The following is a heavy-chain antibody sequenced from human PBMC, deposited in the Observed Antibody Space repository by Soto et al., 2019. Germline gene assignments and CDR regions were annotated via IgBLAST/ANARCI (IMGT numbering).Heavy chain of an antibody. V-gene: IGHV2-26*01. CDR2: IFSDNER. Sequence: ESGPTLVNPTETLTLTCTVSGFSLTTGKMGVSWIRQPPGKALEWLAHIFSDNERSYSTSLQGRLTISKDTSGSQVVLSMTNVDPVDTATYYCAQRTPEYGMDVWGQGTMVTVSS. J-gene: IGHJ6*02. CDR1: GFSLTTGKMG. CDR3: AQRTPEYGMDV.